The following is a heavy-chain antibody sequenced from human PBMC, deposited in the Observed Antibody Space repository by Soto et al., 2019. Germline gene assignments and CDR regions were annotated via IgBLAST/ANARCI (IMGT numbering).Heavy chain of an antibody. D-gene: IGHD3-9*01. J-gene: IGHJ4*02. CDR1: GFTFSNAW. CDR3: STMIVLTGYYVI. CDR2: IKSKSDGGTT. V-gene: IGHV3-15*01. Sequence: EVPLVESGGGLVKPGGSLRLSCAASGFTFSNAWMSWVRQAPGKGLEWVGRIKSKSDGGTTDYAAPVKGRFTISRDDSKNTLFLQMNSLKTEDTAIYYCSTMIVLTGYYVIGGQGTLVTVSS.